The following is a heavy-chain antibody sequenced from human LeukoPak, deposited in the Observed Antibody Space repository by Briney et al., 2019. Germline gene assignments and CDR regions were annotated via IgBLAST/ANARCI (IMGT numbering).Heavy chain of an antibody. Sequence: PGTSLRLSCAASGFTFYNYAMHWVPQAPGKGPEWVAVMSYDGINKYYADSVKGRFTVSRDNSKNTVFLQMNSLRPDGTAVFYCARGNYGGNSGLDDWGQGTLVSVSS. CDR1: GFTFYNYA. V-gene: IGHV3-30-3*01. J-gene: IGHJ4*02. D-gene: IGHD4-23*01. CDR2: MSYDGINK. CDR3: ARGNYGGNSGLDD.